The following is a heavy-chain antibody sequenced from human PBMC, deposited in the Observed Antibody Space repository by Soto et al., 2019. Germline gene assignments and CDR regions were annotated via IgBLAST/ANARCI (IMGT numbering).Heavy chain of an antibody. D-gene: IGHD3-22*01. CDR1: GYRFSIYA. J-gene: IGHJ6*02. CDR3: ARDGSSGYYDDYYYGMDV. CDR2: INPDSGNT. V-gene: IGHV1-18*01. Sequence: QVPLLQSGGEVKKTGASVKVSCRASGYRFSIYAISWVRQAPGHGLEWVGWINPDSGNTNYAQSFQGRVTMTTDTSTNTVYMELRSLRSNDTAIYFCARDGSSGYYDDYYYGMDVWGQGTTVSVSS.